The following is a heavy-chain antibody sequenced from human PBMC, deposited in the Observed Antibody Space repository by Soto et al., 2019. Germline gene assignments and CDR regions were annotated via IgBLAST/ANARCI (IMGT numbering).Heavy chain of an antibody. Sequence: GGYLRLSCAASGFTFSSYEMNWVCQAPGKGLEWVSYISSSGSTIYYADSVKGRFTISRDNAKNSLYLQMNSLRAEDTAVYYCAIGSYYDFCSGYYNYYYYGMDVWGQGTTVTVSS. CDR3: AIGSYYDFCSGYYNYYYYGMDV. J-gene: IGHJ6*02. CDR2: ISSSGSTI. D-gene: IGHD3-3*01. V-gene: IGHV3-48*03. CDR1: GFTFSSYE.